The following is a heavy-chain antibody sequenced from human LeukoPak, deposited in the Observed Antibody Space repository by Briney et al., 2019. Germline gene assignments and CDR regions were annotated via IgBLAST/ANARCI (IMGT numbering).Heavy chain of an antibody. CDR2: INTNTGNP. CDR1: GYTFTSYA. J-gene: IGHJ6*03. Sequence: ASVKVSCKASGYTFTSYAMNWVRQAPGQGLERMGWINTNTGNPTYAQGFTGRFVFSLDTSVSTAYLQISSLKAEDTAVYYCARANGYSYGPFKMSYYYMDVWGKGTTVTVSS. CDR3: ARANGYSYGPFKMSYYYMDV. V-gene: IGHV7-4-1*02. D-gene: IGHD5-18*01.